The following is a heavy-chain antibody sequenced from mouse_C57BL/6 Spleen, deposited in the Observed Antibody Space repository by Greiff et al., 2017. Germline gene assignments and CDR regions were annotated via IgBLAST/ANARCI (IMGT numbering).Heavy chain of an antibody. Sequence: QVQLQQSGPELVKPGASVKISCKASGYAFSSSWMNWVKQRPGKGLEWIGRIYPGDGDTNYNGKFKGKATLTADKSSSTAYMQLSSLTSEDSAVYFCARDTTVGANYAMDYWGQGTSVTVSS. CDR3: ARDTTVGANYAMDY. CDR2: IYPGDGDT. D-gene: IGHD1-1*01. V-gene: IGHV1-82*01. CDR1: GYAFSSSW. J-gene: IGHJ4*01.